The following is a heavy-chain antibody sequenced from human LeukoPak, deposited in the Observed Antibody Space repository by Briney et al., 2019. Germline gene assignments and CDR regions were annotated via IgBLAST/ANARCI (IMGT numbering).Heavy chain of an antibody. CDR3: ARDQRNSGSYRFEY. V-gene: IGHV1-18*01. CDR2: ITRNHCNT. J-gene: IGHJ4*02. CDR1: GGTFSSYA. Sequence: ASVKVSCKASGGTFSSYAISWVRQAPGQGGEWMGGITRNHCNTNYSPTLQGRVTMTTDTSTNTVYMELTSLKSDDTAVYYCARDQRNSGSYRFEYWGQGTLVTVSS. D-gene: IGHD1-26*01.